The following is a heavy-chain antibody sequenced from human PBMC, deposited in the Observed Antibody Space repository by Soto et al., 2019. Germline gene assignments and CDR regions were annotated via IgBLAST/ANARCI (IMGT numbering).Heavy chain of an antibody. Sequence: EVQVVESGGGLVQPGGSLRLSCAASGFTVSSNYMSWVRQAPGKGLEWVSVIYSGGSTNYADSVKGRFTISRDNSKNTLYLQMNSPRAEDTAVYYCARGYYGSGPRDYWGQGTLVTVSS. J-gene: IGHJ4*02. CDR2: IYSGGST. V-gene: IGHV3-66*01. CDR1: GFTVSSNY. CDR3: ARGYYGSGPRDY. D-gene: IGHD3-10*01.